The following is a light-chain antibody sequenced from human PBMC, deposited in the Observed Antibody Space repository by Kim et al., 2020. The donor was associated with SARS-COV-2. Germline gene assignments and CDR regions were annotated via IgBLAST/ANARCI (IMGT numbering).Light chain of an antibody. V-gene: IGKV2-30*01. J-gene: IGKJ4*01. CDR2: KVS. CDR1: QSLRYIDGNTY. Sequence: DVVMTQSPLSLPVTLGQPASISCRSSQSLRYIDGNTYLNWFHQRPGQSPRRLIYKVSNRDSGVPDRFSGSGSGTDFTLKISRVEAEDVGVYYCMYGTHWPPSFTFGGGTKVDIK. CDR3: MYGTHWPPSFT.